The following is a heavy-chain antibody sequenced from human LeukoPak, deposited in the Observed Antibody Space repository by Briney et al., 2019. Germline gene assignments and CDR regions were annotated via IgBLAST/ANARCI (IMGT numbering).Heavy chain of an antibody. V-gene: IGHV3-33*01. CDR3: ARGVYDSSGYSLDY. J-gene: IGHJ4*02. Sequence: PGRSLRLSCAASGFTFSSYGMHWVRQAPGKGLEWVAVIWYDGSNKYYADSVKGRFTISRDNSKNTLYLQMNSLRAEDTAVYYCARGVYDSSGYSLDYWGQGTLVTVSS. CDR2: IWYDGSNK. D-gene: IGHD3-22*01. CDR1: GFTFSSYG.